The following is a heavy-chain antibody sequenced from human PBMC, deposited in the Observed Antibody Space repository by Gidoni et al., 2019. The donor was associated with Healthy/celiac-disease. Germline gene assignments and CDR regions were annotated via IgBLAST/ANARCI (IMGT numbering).Heavy chain of an antibody. CDR1: GGSISSYY. CDR2: IYYSGST. J-gene: IGHJ4*02. CDR3: ARARREGLVGAKYFDY. D-gene: IGHD1-26*01. V-gene: IGHV4-59*01. Sequence: QVQLQESGPGLVKPSETLSLTCTVSGGSISSYYWSWIRQPPGKGLEWIGYIYYSGSTNYNPSLKSRVTISVDTSKNQFSLKLSSVTAADTAVYYCARARREGLVGAKYFDYWGQGTLVTVSS.